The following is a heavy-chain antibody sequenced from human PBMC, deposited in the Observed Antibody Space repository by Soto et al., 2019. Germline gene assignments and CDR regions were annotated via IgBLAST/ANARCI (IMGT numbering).Heavy chain of an antibody. CDR1: GGSISNYH. CDR2: ISYTGST. J-gene: IGHJ3*02. V-gene: IGHV4-59*08. D-gene: IGHD1-7*01. Sequence: PSETLSLTCSVSGGSISNYHWSWIRQPPGKGLEWIGYISYTGSTNYNPSLKSRVTISVDTSKNQFSLKVKSVTAADTAVYYCARRTNYGTFDIWGPGTMVTVSS. CDR3: ARRTNYGTFDI.